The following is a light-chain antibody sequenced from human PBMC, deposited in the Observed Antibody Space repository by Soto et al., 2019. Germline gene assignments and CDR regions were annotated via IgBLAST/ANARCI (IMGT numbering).Light chain of an antibody. CDR1: QSLLHITVETF. J-gene: IGKJ5*01. Sequence: VMTQPQLSLSVAPGQPASISCKSSQSLLHITVETFLFWYLQKPGQSPQLMIYEVSTRASGVPDRFSGSGSGTDFTLEISRVETDDVGIYYCMQSTPLPPTFGQGTLLEIK. CDR3: MQSTPLPPT. CDR2: EVS. V-gene: IGKV2D-29*02.